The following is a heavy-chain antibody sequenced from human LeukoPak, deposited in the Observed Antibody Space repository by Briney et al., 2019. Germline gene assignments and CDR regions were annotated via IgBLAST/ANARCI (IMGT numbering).Heavy chain of an antibody. V-gene: IGHV3-30*03. CDR2: ISYGGSNK. CDR3: ARHSSGWYFSSEIDY. D-gene: IGHD6-19*01. CDR1: GFTFSSYG. Sequence: GGSLRLSCAASGFTFSSYGMQWVRQAPGKGLEWVAVISYGGSNKYYADSVKGRFTISRDNSKNTLYLQVNSLRAEDTAVYYCARHSSGWYFSSEIDYWGQGTLVTVSS. J-gene: IGHJ4*02.